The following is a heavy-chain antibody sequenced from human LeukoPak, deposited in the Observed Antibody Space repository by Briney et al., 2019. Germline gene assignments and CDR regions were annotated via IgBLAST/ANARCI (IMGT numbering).Heavy chain of an antibody. D-gene: IGHD2-8*01. J-gene: IGHJ4*02. CDR1: GFTFSNAW. CDR3: STSTSIVLMVYASFDY. CDR2: IKSKTDGGTT. V-gene: IGHV3-15*01. Sequence: PGGSLRLSCVASGFTFSNAWMTWVRQAPGKGLEWVGRIKSKTDGGTTDYAAPVKGRFTISRDDSKNTLYLQMNSLKTEDTAVYYCSTSTSIVLMVYASFDYWGQGTLVTVSS.